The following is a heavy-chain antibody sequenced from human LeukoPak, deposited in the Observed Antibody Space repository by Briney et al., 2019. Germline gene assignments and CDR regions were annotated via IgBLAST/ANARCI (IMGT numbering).Heavy chain of an antibody. V-gene: IGHV4-59*08. CDR2: IYYSGST. Sequence: SETLSLTCTVSGGSISSYYWSWIRQPPGKGLEWIGYIYYSGSTNYNPSLKSRVTISVDTSKNQFSLKLSSVTAADTAVYYCAGADYDILTGLEPGALDYWGQGTLVTVSS. CDR1: GGSISSYY. D-gene: IGHD3-9*01. CDR3: AGADYDILTGLEPGALDY. J-gene: IGHJ4*02.